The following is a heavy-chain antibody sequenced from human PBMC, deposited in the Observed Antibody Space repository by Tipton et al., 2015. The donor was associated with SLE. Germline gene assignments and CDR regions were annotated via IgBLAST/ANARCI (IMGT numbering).Heavy chain of an antibody. D-gene: IGHD1/OR15-1a*01. CDR3: AMALAGTLFFDY. CDR1: GLTFIAYD. Sequence: QLVQSGAEVRKPGASVKVSCKASGLTFIAYDISWVRQAPGQGLEWLGRISAYNGHTDCAQKLQGRVTMTTDTSTSTAYMELRSLRPEDTAVYYCAMALAGTLFFDYWGQGALVTVSS. CDR2: ISAYNGHT. V-gene: IGHV1-18*01. J-gene: IGHJ4*02.